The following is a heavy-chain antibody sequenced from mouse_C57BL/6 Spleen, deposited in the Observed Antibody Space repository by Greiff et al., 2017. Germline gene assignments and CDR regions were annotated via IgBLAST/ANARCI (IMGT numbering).Heavy chain of an antibody. CDR1: GYTFTSYW. CDR3: ARDYYGSSYSWYFDV. D-gene: IGHD1-1*01. Sequence: QVQLKQPGTELVKPGASVKLSCKASGYTFTSYWMHWVKQRPGQGLEWIGNINPSNGGTNYNEKFKSKATLTVDKSSSTAYMQLSSLTSEDSAVYYCARDYYGSSYSWYFDVWGTGTTVTVSS. J-gene: IGHJ1*03. CDR2: INPSNGGT. V-gene: IGHV1-53*01.